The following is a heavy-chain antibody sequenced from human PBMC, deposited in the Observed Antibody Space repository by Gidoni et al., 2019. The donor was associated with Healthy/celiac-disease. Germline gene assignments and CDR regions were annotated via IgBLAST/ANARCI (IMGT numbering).Heavy chain of an antibody. J-gene: IGHJ6*02. V-gene: IGHV3-9*01. Sequence: EAKLVESGGGLVQPRRSLRPSSAASGCPFDHYAMRWFRQAPGKGLEWVSDISWNSGSIGYADSVKGRFTISRDNAKNSLYLQMNSLRAEDTALYYCAKDMYDILTGYLYGMDVWGQGTTVTVSS. CDR2: ISWNSGSI. CDR1: GCPFDHYA. D-gene: IGHD3-9*01. CDR3: AKDMYDILTGYLYGMDV.